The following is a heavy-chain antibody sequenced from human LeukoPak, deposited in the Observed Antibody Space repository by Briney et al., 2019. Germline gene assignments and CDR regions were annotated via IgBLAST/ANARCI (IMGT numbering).Heavy chain of an antibody. V-gene: IGHV3-48*04. CDR2: ISSSSSTI. CDR1: GFTFSSYS. D-gene: IGHD6-19*01. Sequence: GGSLRLSCAASGFTFSSYSMNWVRQAPGKGLEWVSYISSSSSTIYYADSVKGRFTISRDNAKNSLYLQMNSLRAEDTAVYYCATLYSSGWYEGDYWGQGTLVTVSS. J-gene: IGHJ4*02. CDR3: ATLYSSGWYEGDY.